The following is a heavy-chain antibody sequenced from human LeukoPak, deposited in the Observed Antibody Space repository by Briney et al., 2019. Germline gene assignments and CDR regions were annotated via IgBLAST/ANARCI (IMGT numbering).Heavy chain of an antibody. V-gene: IGHV3-23*01. CDR3: AKETVADSDFDY. CDR2: IGVSASRT. J-gene: IGHJ4*02. D-gene: IGHD6-13*01. Sequence: GGSLRLSCAASGFTISNYGMGWVRQAPGKGLEWVSGIGVSASRTNYADSVKGRFSISRDNPKNTLYLQMNSLTVDDTAVYYCAKETVADSDFDYWGQGTLVTVPS. CDR1: GFTISNYG.